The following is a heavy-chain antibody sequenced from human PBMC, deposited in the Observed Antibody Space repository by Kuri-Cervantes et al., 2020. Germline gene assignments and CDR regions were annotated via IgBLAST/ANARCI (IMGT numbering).Heavy chain of an antibody. CDR1: GYTFTGYY. V-gene: IGHV1-2*02. CDR3: ARAARSSGTYYNWFDP. Sequence: ASVKVSCKASGYTFTGYYMHWVRQAPGQGLEWMGWINPNSGGTNYAQKFQGRVTMTRDTSISTAYMELSRLRSDDTAVYYCARAARSSGTYYNWFDPWGQGTLVTVSS. CDR2: INPNSGGT. D-gene: IGHD3-22*01. J-gene: IGHJ5*02.